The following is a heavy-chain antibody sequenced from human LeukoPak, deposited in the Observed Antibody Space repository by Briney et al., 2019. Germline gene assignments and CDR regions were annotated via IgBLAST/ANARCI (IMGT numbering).Heavy chain of an antibody. D-gene: IGHD3-9*01. CDR2: IKQDGSEK. CDR3: ARGGITIFLSDNYMDV. V-gene: IGHV3-7*03. CDR1: GFTFSSYW. Sequence: QPGGSLRLSCAASGFTFSSYWMSWVRQAPGKGLEWVSNIKQDGSEKYYVDSVKGRFTISRDNAKNSLYLQMNSLRAEDTALYYCARGGITIFLSDNYMDVWGKGTTVTVSS. J-gene: IGHJ6*03.